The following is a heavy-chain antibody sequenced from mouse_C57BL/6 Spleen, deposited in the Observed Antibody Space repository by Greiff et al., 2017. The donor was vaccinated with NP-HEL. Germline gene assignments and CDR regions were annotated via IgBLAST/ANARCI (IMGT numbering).Heavy chain of an antibody. V-gene: IGHV7-1*01. CDR3: ARGSYDYGNFDY. CDR2: SRNKANDYTT. D-gene: IGHD2-4*01. CDR1: GFTFSDFY. J-gene: IGHJ2*01. Sequence: EVKLVESGGGLVQSGRSLRLSCATSGFTFSDFYMEWVRQAPGKGLEWIAASRNKANDYTTEYSASVKGRFIVSRDTSQSILYLQMNALRAEDTAIYYCARGSYDYGNFDYWGQGTTLTVSS.